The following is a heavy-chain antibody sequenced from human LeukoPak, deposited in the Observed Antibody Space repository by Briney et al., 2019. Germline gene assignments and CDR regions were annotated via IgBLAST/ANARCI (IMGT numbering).Heavy chain of an antibody. V-gene: IGHV5-51*01. CDR3: VRHGLGSSWFGFDY. J-gene: IGHJ4*02. CDR1: GYTFTTYW. Sequence: GESLKISCKGSGYTFTTYWIGWVPQMPGKGLEWIGIIYPGDSHPRYSPSFQGKVTISADKSISTAYLQWSSLKASDSAMYYCVRHGLGSSWFGFDYWGQGTLVTVSS. CDR2: IYPGDSHP. D-gene: IGHD6-13*01.